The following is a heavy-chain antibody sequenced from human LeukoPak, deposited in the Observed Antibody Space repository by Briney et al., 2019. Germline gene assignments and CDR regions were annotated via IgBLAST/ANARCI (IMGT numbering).Heavy chain of an antibody. J-gene: IGHJ5*02. V-gene: IGHV4-4*02. CDR3: AREGPMITFGGVIVPNWFDP. CDR1: GGSISSSNW. D-gene: IGHD3-16*02. Sequence: SGTLSLTCAVSGGSISSSNWWSWVRQPPGKGLEWIGEIYHSGSTNYNPSLKSRVTISVDTSKNQFSLKLSSVTAADTAVYYCAREGPMITFGGVIVPNWFDPWGQGTLVTVSS. CDR2: IYHSGST.